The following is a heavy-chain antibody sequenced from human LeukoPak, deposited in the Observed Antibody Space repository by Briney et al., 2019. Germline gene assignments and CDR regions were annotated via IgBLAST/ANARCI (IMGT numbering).Heavy chain of an antibody. J-gene: IGHJ3*02. CDR2: IYTSGST. D-gene: IGHD2-2*01. V-gene: IGHV4-4*07. CDR3: ARDRKDCSSTSCYSIPAFDI. Sequence: TPSETLSLTCTVSGGSISSYYWSWIRQLAGKGLEWIGRIYTSGSTNYNPSLKSRVTMSVDTSKNQFSLKLSSVTAADTAVYYCARDRKDCSSTSCYSIPAFDIWGQGTMVTVSS. CDR1: GGSISSYY.